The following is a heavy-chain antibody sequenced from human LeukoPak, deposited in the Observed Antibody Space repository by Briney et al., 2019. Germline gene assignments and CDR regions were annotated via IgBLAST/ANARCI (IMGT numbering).Heavy chain of an antibody. CDR1: GFTFSSSW. Sequence: GGSLRLSCAASGFTFSSSWMSWVRLAPGKGLEWVANIKPDGSTKYYVDSEEGRFTISRDNAKNSLYLQMNSLRAEDTAVYYCARDRSFGTLDFWGQGTLVTVSS. J-gene: IGHJ4*02. CDR3: ARDRSFGTLDF. D-gene: IGHD5-18*01. V-gene: IGHV3-7*01. CDR2: IKPDGSTK.